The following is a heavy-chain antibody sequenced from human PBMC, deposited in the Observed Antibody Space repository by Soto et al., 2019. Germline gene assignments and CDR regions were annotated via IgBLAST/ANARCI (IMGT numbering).Heavy chain of an antibody. CDR2: IIPIFGTA. CDR3: ATSAWHIVVVPTNYYYDMDV. V-gene: IGHV1-69*13. Sequence: ASVKVSCKASGGTFSSYAISWVRQAPGQGLEWMGGIIPIFGTANYAQKFQGRVTITADESTSTAYMELSSLRSEDTAVYYCATSAWHIVVVPTNYYYDMDVWGQGTTVTVSS. CDR1: GGTFSSYA. D-gene: IGHD2-2*01. J-gene: IGHJ6*02.